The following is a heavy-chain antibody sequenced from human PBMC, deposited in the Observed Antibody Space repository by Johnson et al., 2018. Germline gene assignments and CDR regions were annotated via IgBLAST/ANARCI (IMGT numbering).Heavy chain of an antibody. CDR1: GFTFSSYS. CDR3: ARVGVNYYESSCYPFDAFDV. Sequence: VQLVESGGGLVKPGGSLRLSCAASGFTFSSYSMNWVRQAPGKGLEWVSSISSSSTYIYYTDSVKGRFAISRDNAQNPLNLQMNSLGVEDTAVYYCARVGVNYYESSCYPFDAFDVWGQGTTVTVSS. D-gene: IGHD3-22*01. CDR2: ISSSSTYI. J-gene: IGHJ3*01. V-gene: IGHV3-21*01.